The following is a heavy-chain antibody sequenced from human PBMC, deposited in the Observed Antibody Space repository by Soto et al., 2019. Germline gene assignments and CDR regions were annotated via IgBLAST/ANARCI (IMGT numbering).Heavy chain of an antibody. V-gene: IGHV3-30*18. D-gene: IGHD3-3*01. J-gene: IGHJ6*02. CDR3: AKEVWSGPMDV. Sequence: GGSMRLSCAASGLTFNSYGMHWVRQAPGKGLEWVAVISYDGSNKYYADSVKGRFTISRDNSKNTLYLQMNSLRAEDTAVYYCAKEVWSGPMDVWGQGTTVTVSS. CDR2: ISYDGSNK. CDR1: GLTFNSYG.